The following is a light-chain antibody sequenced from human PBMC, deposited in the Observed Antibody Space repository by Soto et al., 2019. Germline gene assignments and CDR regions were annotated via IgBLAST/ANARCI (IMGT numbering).Light chain of an antibody. V-gene: IGLV2-11*01. J-gene: IGLJ2*01. Sequence: QSALTQPRSVSGSPGQSVTISCTGTSSDVGGYNYVSWYQQHPGKAPKLMIYDVSKRPSGVPDRFSGSKSGNTASLTISGLQAEDEADYYFCSYAGRKEVFGGGTKLTVL. CDR2: DVS. CDR1: SSDVGGYNY. CDR3: CSYAGRKEV.